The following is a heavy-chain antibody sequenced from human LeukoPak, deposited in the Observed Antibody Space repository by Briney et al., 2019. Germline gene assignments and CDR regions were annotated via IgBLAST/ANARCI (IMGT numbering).Heavy chain of an antibody. V-gene: IGHV1-69*05. CDR2: IIPIFGTA. CDR3: ARVGIAAPYFDY. CDR1: GGTFSSYA. J-gene: IGHJ4*02. Sequence: SVKVSCKASGGTFSSYAISWVRQAPGQGLEWMGGIIPIFGTANYAQKFQGRVTITTDESTSTAYMELSSLRSEDTAVYYCARVGIAAPYFDYWGQGTLVTVSS. D-gene: IGHD6-13*01.